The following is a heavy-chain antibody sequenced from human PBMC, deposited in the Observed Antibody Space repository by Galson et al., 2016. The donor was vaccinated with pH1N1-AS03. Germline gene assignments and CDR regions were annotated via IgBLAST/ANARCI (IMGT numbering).Heavy chain of an antibody. CDR1: GFTFSIYA. D-gene: IGHD2-8*02. CDR2: VGGVDGGL. CDR3: ARGTGSPHWFDP. J-gene: IGHJ5*02. V-gene: IGHV3-23*01. Sequence: SLRLSCAASGFTFSIYAMHWVRQAPGEGLEWVSGVGGVDGGLWYAENVKGRVTVSRDNSTGTLDLEMNSLRAEDTAVYYCARGTGSPHWFDPWGQGTLVTVSS.